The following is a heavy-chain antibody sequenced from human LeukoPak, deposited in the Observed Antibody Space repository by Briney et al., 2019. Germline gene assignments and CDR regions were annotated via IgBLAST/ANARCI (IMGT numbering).Heavy chain of an antibody. CDR3: ARKRADYDFWSGYFAC. J-gene: IGHJ4*02. Sequence: SETLSLTCAVYGGSFSGYYWSWIRQPPGKGLEWIGEINHSGSTNYNPSLKSRVTISVDTSQNQFSLKLSSVTAADTAVYYCARKRADYDFWSGYFACWGQGTLVTVSS. V-gene: IGHV4-34*01. CDR1: GGSFSGYY. CDR2: INHSGST. D-gene: IGHD3-3*01.